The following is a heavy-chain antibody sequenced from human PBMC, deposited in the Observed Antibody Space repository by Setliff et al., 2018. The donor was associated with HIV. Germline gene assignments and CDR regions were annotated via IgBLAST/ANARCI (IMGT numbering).Heavy chain of an antibody. CDR1: GGTFKSYA. V-gene: IGHV1-69*13. Sequence: SVKVSCKSSGGTFKSYAISWVRQAPGQGLEWMGGIVPMFDSSNYAQKFQGRVTFTAAESTSTFYMDLSSLRSEDSAVYYCARDSGYSYGVKGGMDVWGQGTTVTVSS. D-gene: IGHD5-18*01. CDR3: ARDSGYSYGVKGGMDV. J-gene: IGHJ6*02. CDR2: IVPMFDSS.